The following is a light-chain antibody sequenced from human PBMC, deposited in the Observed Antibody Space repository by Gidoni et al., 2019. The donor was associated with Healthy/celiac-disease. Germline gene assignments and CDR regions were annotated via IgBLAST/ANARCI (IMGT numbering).Light chain of an antibody. CDR3: QQCYSTLYT. V-gene: IGKV1-39*01. CDR1: QIISSY. Sequence: DIQMTQSPSSLSASVGDRVTITCRASQIISSYLTWYQQKPGKAPKLLIYAASSLPSGVLSRFSGSGSGTDFTLTISSLQPEDFATYYCQQCYSTLYTFGQGTKLEIK. CDR2: AAS. J-gene: IGKJ2*01.